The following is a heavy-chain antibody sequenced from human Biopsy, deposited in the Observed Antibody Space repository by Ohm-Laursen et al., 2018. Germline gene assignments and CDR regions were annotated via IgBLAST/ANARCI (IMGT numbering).Heavy chain of an antibody. V-gene: IGHV3-33*04. J-gene: IGHJ2*01. CDR3: ARGLSSGWYGYFDV. CDR2: IWYDGANE. D-gene: IGHD6-19*01. CDR1: GFTFGHYA. Sequence: SLRLSCAASGFTFGHYAMHWVRQAPGKGLEWLSLIWYDGANEDYADSVKGRFPISRDNSKNTLYLQINTLTLEDTAFYYCARGLSSGWYGYFDVWGRGTLVTVSS.